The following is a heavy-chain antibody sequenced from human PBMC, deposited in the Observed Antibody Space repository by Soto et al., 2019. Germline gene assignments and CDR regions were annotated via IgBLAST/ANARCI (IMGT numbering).Heavy chain of an antibody. J-gene: IGHJ5*02. D-gene: IGHD3-16*01. Sequence: AAVKVSCKASGYTFINYDVSWVRQATGQGLEWRVCMNPGSGDTGYAQKLQGIVTMTRDISIATAYMERISLRSDDTAIYYWARMATFGSLNWFDPWGQGTLVTVS. CDR2: MNPGSGDT. CDR1: GYTFINYD. CDR3: ARMATFGSLNWFDP. V-gene: IGHV1-8*02.